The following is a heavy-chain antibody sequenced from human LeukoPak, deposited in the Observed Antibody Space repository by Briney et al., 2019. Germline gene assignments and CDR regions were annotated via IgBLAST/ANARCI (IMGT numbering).Heavy chain of an antibody. J-gene: IGHJ4*02. V-gene: IGHV1-2*02. D-gene: IGHD5-24*01. CDR3: ARRGDGYKPFDY. CDR1: GYTFTGYY. Sequence: ASVKVSCKASGYTFTGYYMHWVRQAPGQGLEWMGWINPNSGGANYAQKFQGRVTMTRDTSISTAYMELSRLRSDDTAVYYCARRGDGYKPFDYWGQGTLVTVSS. CDR2: INPNSGGA.